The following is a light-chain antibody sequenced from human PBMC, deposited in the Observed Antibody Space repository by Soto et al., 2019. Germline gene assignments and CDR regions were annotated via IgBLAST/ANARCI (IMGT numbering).Light chain of an antibody. Sequence: DLQMTQSPSTLSASVGDRVTITCRASQSISSWLAWYQQKPGKAPKLLVYDASSLQSGVPSRFSGSGSGTEFTLTISSLQPDDFATYYCQQYHNYRTFGQGTKVEIK. CDR1: QSISSW. J-gene: IGKJ1*01. V-gene: IGKV1-5*01. CDR3: QQYHNYRT. CDR2: DAS.